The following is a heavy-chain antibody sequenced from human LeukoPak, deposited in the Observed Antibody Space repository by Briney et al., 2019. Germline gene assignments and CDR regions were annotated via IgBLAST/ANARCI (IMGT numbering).Heavy chain of an antibody. CDR1: GGSISSYY. V-gene: IGHV4-4*07. CDR3: ARGRYYYDSSGYLSYFDY. Sequence: SETLSLTCTVSGGSISSYYWNWIRQPAGKGLEWIGHIYTSESTNYNPSLKSRVTISVENSKNQFSLKLSSVTAADTAVYYCARGRYYYDSSGYLSYFDYWGQGTLVTVSS. J-gene: IGHJ4*02. CDR2: IYTSEST. D-gene: IGHD3-22*01.